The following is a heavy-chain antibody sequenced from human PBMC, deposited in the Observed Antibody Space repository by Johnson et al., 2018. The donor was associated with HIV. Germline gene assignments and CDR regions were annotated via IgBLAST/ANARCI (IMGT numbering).Heavy chain of an antibody. CDR1: GFTFSDAR. CDR2: IKTKTDGGTI. Sequence: VQLVESGGGLVKPGGSLRLSCTASGFTFSDARMSWVRQAPGKGLEWVGRIKTKTDGGTIDYNAPVKGRFSISRDDSKNKLYLQMNSLKTEDTAVYYCTTDWESYYGAGKLDAFDMWGQGTMVTVSS. V-gene: IGHV3-15*01. J-gene: IGHJ3*02. CDR3: TTDWESYYGAGKLDAFDM. D-gene: IGHD3-10*01.